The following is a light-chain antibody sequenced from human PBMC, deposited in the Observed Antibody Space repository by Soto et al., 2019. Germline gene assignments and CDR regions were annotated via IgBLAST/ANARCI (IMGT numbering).Light chain of an antibody. J-gene: IGLJ1*01. CDR1: SSDVGGYNY. CDR2: DVS. V-gene: IGLV2-14*01. CDR3: SSYTSSSTPLYV. Sequence: QSALPQPASVSGSPGQPITISCTGTSSDVGGYNYVSWYQQHPGKAPKLMIYDVSNRPSGVSNRFSGSKSGNTASLTISGLQAEDEADYYCSSYTSSSTPLYVFGTGTKVTVL.